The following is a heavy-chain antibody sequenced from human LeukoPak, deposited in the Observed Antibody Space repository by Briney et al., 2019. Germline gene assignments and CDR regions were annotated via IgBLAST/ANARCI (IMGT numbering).Heavy chain of an antibody. CDR2: ISAYNGNT. V-gene: IGHV1-18*01. CDR1: GYTFTSYG. Sequence: ASVKVSCEASGYTFTSYGISWVRQAPGQGLEWMGWISAYNGNTNYAQKLQGRVTMTTDTSTSTAYMELRSLRSDDTAVYYCAREGRQDSSGYYSPRNFDYWGQGTLVTVSS. CDR3: AREGRQDSSGYYSPRNFDY. J-gene: IGHJ4*02. D-gene: IGHD3-22*01.